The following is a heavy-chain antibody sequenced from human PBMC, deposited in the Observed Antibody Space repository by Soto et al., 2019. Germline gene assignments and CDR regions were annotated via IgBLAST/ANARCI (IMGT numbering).Heavy chain of an antibody. J-gene: IGHJ5*02. V-gene: IGHV4-61*08. CDR1: GGSVSSGGYY. CDR3: AGETSGSYIDP. Sequence: SSETLSLTCTVSGGSVSSGGYYWSWIRQPPGKGLEYIGYISYGGSTDHNPSLKSRVTISVDTSKNQISLKLNSLSAADTAVEYVAGETSGSYIDPWGQGALVTVSS. D-gene: IGHD1-26*01. CDR2: ISYGGST.